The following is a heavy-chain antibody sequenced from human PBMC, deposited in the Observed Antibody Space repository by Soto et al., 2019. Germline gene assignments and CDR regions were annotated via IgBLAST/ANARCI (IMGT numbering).Heavy chain of an antibody. Sequence: EVQLVESGGGLVKPGGSLRLSCAASGFTFSNAWMSWVRQAPGKGLEWVGRIKSKTDGGTTDYAAPVKGRFTISRDDSKNTLYLQMNSLKTEDTAVYYCTTEGSRGYVEAYGMDVWGQGTTVTVSS. CDR1: GFTFSNAW. V-gene: IGHV3-15*01. J-gene: IGHJ6*02. D-gene: IGHD5-12*01. CDR2: IKSKTDGGTT. CDR3: TTEGSRGYVEAYGMDV.